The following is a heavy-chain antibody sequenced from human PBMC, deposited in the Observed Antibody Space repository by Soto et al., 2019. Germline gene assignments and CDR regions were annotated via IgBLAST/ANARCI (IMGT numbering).Heavy chain of an antibody. D-gene: IGHD6-25*01. Sequence: SETLSLTCTISGGSVSSGTYYWSWIRQPPGKRLGWIGYIHYSGTTSYNPSLKSRVTISVDRSKDQFSLKLSSVTAADTAVYYCARDSPATMDLLDPWGQGTLVTVSS. CDR2: IHYSGTT. V-gene: IGHV4-61*01. CDR3: ARDSPATMDLLDP. J-gene: IGHJ5*02. CDR1: GGSVSSGTYY.